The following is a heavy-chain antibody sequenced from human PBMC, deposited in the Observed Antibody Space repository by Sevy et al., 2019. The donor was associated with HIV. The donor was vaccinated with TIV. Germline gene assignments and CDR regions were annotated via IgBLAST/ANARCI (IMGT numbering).Heavy chain of an antibody. CDR1: GFSVSSNY. J-gene: IGHJ6*02. V-gene: IGHV3-53*01. Sequence: GGSLRLSCAASGFSVSSNYMRWVRQAPGKGLEWVSIIYSGGSTYYADSVKGRFTISRDNSKNTLYLQMNSLRAEDTAVYYCARDRRKVWLAGGYYYYGMDVWGQGTTVTVSS. D-gene: IGHD6-19*01. CDR3: ARDRRKVWLAGGYYYYGMDV. CDR2: IYSGGST.